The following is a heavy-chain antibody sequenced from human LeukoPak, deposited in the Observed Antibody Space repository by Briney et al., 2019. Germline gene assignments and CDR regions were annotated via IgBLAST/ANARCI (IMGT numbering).Heavy chain of an antibody. J-gene: IGHJ4*02. CDR3: ANLMFMRTRLEELSLVED. Sequence: GGSLRLSCAASGFPFSRYAMSWVRQAPGKGLEWVSSIGGSDTYYSDSVRGRFTISRDNSKNTLYLQMNSLRAEDTAVYYCANLMFMRTRLEELSLVEDWGQGTLVTVSS. D-gene: IGHD3-16*02. CDR2: IGGSDT. V-gene: IGHV3-23*01. CDR1: GFPFSRYA.